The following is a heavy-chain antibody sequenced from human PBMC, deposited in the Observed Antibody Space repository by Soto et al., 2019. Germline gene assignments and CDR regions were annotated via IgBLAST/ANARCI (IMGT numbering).Heavy chain of an antibody. CDR3: ARGYCTTTICDPWFDP. CDR1: GYSFTSYW. V-gene: IGHV5-51*01. CDR2: IYPGDSDT. J-gene: IGHJ5*02. D-gene: IGHD2-2*01. Sequence: PGESLKISCTGVGYSFTSYWIGWVRQMPGKGLEWMGIIYPGDSDTRYSPSFQGQVTISADKSITTAYLQWSSLKASDTAMYYCARGYCTTTICDPWFDPWGQGTLVTASS.